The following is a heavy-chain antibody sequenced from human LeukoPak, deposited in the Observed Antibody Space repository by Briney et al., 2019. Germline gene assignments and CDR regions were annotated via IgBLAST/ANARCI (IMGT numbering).Heavy chain of an antibody. V-gene: IGHV5-51*01. Sequence: GESLQISCKGSGYRFTSYWVGWVRQLPGKGLEWMGIIYPGDSDTRYSPSFQGQVTISADKSISTAYLQWSSLKASDTAMYYCARLDVDYGSGSYYLWDYWGQGTLVTVSS. CDR1: GYRFTSYW. J-gene: IGHJ4*02. CDR2: IYPGDSDT. D-gene: IGHD3-10*01. CDR3: ARLDVDYGSGSYYLWDY.